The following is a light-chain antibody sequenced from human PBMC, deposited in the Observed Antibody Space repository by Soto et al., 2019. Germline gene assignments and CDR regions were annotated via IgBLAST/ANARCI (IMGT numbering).Light chain of an antibody. CDR1: SSNIGANYA. V-gene: IGLV1-40*01. J-gene: IGLJ1*01. CDR3: QSYDSSLTGWV. CDR2: DYN. Sequence: QSALTQPPSVSGAPGHRVTISCAGSSSNIGANYAVHWYQQLPGTAPKLLIYDYNKRPSGVPDRFSGSKSGTSASLAITGLQAEDAADYYCQSYDSSLTGWVSGTGTKVTVL.